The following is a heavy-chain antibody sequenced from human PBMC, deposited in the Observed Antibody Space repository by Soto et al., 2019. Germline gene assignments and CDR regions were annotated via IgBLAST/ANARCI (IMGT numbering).Heavy chain of an antibody. D-gene: IGHD3-22*01. CDR3: ARGDGDYYDGNGYLGRH. CDR2: INSDGSRT. V-gene: IGHV3-74*01. Sequence: EVQLVESGGGLVQPGGSLRLSCAASGFTFSSYWMHWVRQAPGKGLVWVSRINSDGSRTSYADSAKGRFTISRDNAKNSLYLQMNSLRAEDPAVYYCARGDGDYYDGNGYLGRHWGQGTLVTVSS. CDR1: GFTFSSYW. J-gene: IGHJ4*02.